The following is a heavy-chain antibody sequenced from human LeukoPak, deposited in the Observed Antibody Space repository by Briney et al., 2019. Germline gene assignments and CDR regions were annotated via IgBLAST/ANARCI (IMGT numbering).Heavy chain of an antibody. J-gene: IGHJ6*03. CDR2: INHSGST. D-gene: IGHD3-10*01. V-gene: IGHV4-34*01. Sequence: PSETLSLTCAVYGGSFSGYYWSWIRQPPGKGLEWIGEINHSGSTNYNPSLKSRVTISVDTSKNQFSLKLSSVTAADTAVYYCARHKPITMVRGVRSYYYYMDVWGKGTTVTISS. CDR3: ARHKPITMVRGVRSYYYYMDV. CDR1: GGSFSGYY.